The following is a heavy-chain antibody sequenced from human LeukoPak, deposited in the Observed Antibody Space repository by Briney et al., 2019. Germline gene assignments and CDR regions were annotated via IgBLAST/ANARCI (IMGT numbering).Heavy chain of an antibody. Sequence: ASVKVSCKASGGTFSSYGISWVRQAPGQGLEWMGWISAYNGNTNYAQKLQGRVTMTTDTSTSTAYMELRSLRPDDTAVYYCATDHTYYYDSSGSNDYWGQGTLVTVSS. CDR1: GGTFSSYG. CDR3: ATDHTYYYDSSGSNDY. D-gene: IGHD3-22*01. J-gene: IGHJ4*02. V-gene: IGHV1-18*01. CDR2: ISAYNGNT.